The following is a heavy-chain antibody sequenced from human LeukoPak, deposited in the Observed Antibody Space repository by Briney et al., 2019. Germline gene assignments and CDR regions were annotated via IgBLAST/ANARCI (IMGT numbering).Heavy chain of an antibody. CDR3: ARGSRVGGDYYYGMDV. J-gene: IGHJ6*02. Sequence: ASVKVSCKASGYTFTSYGISWVRQAPGQGLEWMGWISAYNGNTNYAQKHQGRVTMTTDTSTSTAYMELRSLRSDDTAVYYCARGSRVGGDYYYGMDVWGQGTTVTVSS. CDR2: ISAYNGNT. D-gene: IGHD3-16*01. CDR1: GYTFTSYG. V-gene: IGHV1-18*01.